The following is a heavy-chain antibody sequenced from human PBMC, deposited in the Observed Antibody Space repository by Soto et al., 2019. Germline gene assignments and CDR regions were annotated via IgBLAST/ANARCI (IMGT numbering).Heavy chain of an antibody. CDR1: GVTFTSYA. D-gene: IGHD3-10*01. CDR3: AKGSFGFDY. Sequence: LRLSCAASGVTFTSYAMTWVRQVPGEGLQWVSSISKSGDSTYYADSVKGRFTTSRDNSKNTLYLQMNSLRAEDTAIYYCAKGSFGFDYWGQGTLVTVSS. V-gene: IGHV3-23*01. J-gene: IGHJ4*02. CDR2: ISKSGDST.